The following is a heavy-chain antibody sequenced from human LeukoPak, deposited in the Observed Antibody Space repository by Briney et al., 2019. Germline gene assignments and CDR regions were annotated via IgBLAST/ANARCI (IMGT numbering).Heavy chain of an antibody. CDR3: AGTRDYVWGSYHFDY. Sequence: SETLSLTCALSGASISSNNWWSWVRQPPGKGLEWIGEIYHSGSTNYNPSLKSRVTISVDTSKNQFSLKLSSVTAADTAVYYCAGTRDYVWGSYHFDYWGQGTLVTVSS. CDR1: GASISSNNW. J-gene: IGHJ4*02. CDR2: IYHSGST. D-gene: IGHD3-16*02. V-gene: IGHV4-4*02.